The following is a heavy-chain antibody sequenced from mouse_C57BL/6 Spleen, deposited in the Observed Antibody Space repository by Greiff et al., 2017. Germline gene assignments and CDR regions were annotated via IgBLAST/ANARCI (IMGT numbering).Heavy chain of an antibody. V-gene: IGHV1-22*01. J-gene: IGHJ1*03. CDR3: ARSYGNYEYFDV. CDR1: GYTFTDYN. Sequence: VQLQQSGPELVKPGASVKMSCKASGYTFTDYNMHWVKQSHGKSLEWIGYINPNNGGTSYNQKFKGKATLTVNKSSSTAYMELRSLTSEDSAVYDCARSYGNYEYFDVWGTGTTVTVSS. D-gene: IGHD2-1*01. CDR2: INPNNGGT.